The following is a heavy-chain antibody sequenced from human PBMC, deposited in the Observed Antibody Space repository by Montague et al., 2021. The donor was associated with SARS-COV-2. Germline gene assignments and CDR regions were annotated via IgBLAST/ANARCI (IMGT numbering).Heavy chain of an antibody. CDR1: SGSISSYY. J-gene: IGHJ5*02. CDR2: IYYSGST. Sequence: SETLSLTCTVSSGSISSYYWSWIRQPPGKGLEWIGYIYYSGSTNYNPSLKSRVTISVDTSKNQFSLKLSSVTAADTAVYYCARELQYNWFDPWGQGTLVTVSS. CDR3: ARELQYNWFDP. V-gene: IGHV4-59*01. D-gene: IGHD2-21*02.